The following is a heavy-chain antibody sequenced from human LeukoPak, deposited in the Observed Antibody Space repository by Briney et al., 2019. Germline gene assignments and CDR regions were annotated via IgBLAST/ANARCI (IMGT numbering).Heavy chain of an antibody. CDR2: FDPEDDGR. CDR1: GHTLKDLS. CDR3: STETAGNY. J-gene: IGHJ4*02. Sequence: GASVKVSCKAFGHTLKDLSIHWVRQAPGNGLEWLGGFDPEDDGRMYAPKFQGRVTVTEDNSIDTAYMELTSLSSDDTGVYYCSTETAGNYWGQGTLVTVSS. V-gene: IGHV1-24*01.